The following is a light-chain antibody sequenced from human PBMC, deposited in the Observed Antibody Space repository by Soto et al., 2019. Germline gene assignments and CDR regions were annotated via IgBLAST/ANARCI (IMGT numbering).Light chain of an antibody. CDR1: QSVSSY. CDR3: QQRSSWPIT. V-gene: IGKV3-11*01. J-gene: IGKJ5*01. Sequence: EIVLTQSPATLSLSPGERATLSCRASQSVSSYLAWHQQKPGQAPRLLIYDASNRATGIPARFSGSGSGTVFPLTISSLEPEDFAVYYCQQRSSWPITFGQGTRLEIK. CDR2: DAS.